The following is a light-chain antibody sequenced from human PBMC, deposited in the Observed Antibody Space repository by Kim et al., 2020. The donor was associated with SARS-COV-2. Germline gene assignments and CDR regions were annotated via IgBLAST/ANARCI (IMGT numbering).Light chain of an antibody. V-gene: IGLV3-1*01. CDR3: QAWDSRTVV. CDR2: QDS. CDR1: KLGDKY. Sequence: SYELTQPPSVSVSPGQTASITCSGDKLGDKYACWYQQKPGQSPVLVIYQDSKRPSVIPERFSGSNSGNTATLTISGTQAMDEADYYCQAWDSRTVVLGGG. J-gene: IGLJ2*01.